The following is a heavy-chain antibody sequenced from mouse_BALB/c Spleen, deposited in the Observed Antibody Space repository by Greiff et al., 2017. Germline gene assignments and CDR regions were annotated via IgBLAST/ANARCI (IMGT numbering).Heavy chain of an antibody. CDR3: ARWDYGNFYYAMDY. D-gene: IGHD2-1*01. Sequence: DVKLVESGGGLVQPGGSRKLSCAASGFTFSSFGMHWVRQAPEKGLEWVAYISSGSSTIYYADTVKGRFTISRDNPKNTLFLQMTSLRSEDTAMYYCARWDYGNFYYAMDYWGQGTSVTVSS. CDR2: ISSGSSTI. CDR1: GFTFSSFG. J-gene: IGHJ4*01. V-gene: IGHV5-17*02.